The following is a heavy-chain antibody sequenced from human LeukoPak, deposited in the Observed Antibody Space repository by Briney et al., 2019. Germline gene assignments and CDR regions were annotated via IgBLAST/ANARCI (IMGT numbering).Heavy chain of an antibody. J-gene: IGHJ1*01. D-gene: IGHD3-22*01. CDR1: GGSISSRSYY. CDR3: GSQFYDSSGYYFQH. CDR2: IYSSGST. V-gene: IGHV4-39*02. Sequence: PSETLSLTCTVSGGSISSRSYYWGWIRQPPGKGLEWIANIYSSGSTYQNPSLKSRVTISVDPYKTPFSLKLSSLTAADTAVYYCGSQFYDSSGYYFQHWGQGTLVTVSS.